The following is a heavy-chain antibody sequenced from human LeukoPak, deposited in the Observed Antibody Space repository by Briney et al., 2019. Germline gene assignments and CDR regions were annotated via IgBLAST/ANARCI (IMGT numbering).Heavy chain of an antibody. V-gene: IGHV4-38-2*02. CDR3: ARDRLDSAAFEI. CDR2: IDHSGST. Sequence: PSETLSPTCTVSDYSISSGYYWGWIRQPPGKGLEWIGNIDHSGSTFYNPSLKSRVTISVDTSKNQFSLKLTSVTAADTAVYYCARDRLDSAAFEIWGQGTMVTVSS. J-gene: IGHJ3*02. CDR1: DYSISSGYY. D-gene: IGHD3/OR15-3a*01.